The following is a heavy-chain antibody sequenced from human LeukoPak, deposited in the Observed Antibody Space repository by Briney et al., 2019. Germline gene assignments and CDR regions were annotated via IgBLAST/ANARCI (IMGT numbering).Heavy chain of an antibody. V-gene: IGHV3-23*01. D-gene: IGHD2-15*01. J-gene: IGHJ4*02. CDR3: AKDRGGCDQPAEF. CDR1: GFAFSSCA. Sequence: GGSLRLSCAASGFAFSSCAMNWVRQAPGKGLEWVSAVSGSGSGTYYAESVKGRFTISRDNSKNTLYLQVNSLRAEDTAIYYCAKDRGGCDQPAEFWGQGTLVTVSS. CDR2: VSGSGSGT.